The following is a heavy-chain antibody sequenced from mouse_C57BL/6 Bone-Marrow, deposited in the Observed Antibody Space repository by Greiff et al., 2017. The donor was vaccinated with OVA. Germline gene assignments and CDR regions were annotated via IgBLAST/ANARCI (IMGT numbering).Heavy chain of an antibody. CDR1: GYTFTSYW. CDR3: AIPYCYGRGFAD. CDR2: IHPSDSDT. Sequence: QVQLKQPGAELVKPGASVKVSCKASGYTFTSYWMHWVKQRPGQGLEWIGRIHPSDSDTNYNQKFKGKATLTVDKSSSTAYMQLSSLTSEDSAVDDCAIPYCYGRGFADWGQGTLVTVSA. D-gene: IGHD1-1*01. J-gene: IGHJ3*01. V-gene: IGHV1-74*01.